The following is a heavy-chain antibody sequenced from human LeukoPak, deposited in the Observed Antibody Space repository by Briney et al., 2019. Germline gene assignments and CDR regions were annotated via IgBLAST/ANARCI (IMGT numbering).Heavy chain of an antibody. D-gene: IGHD3-16*02. CDR3: ARHHYVWGSYRKFDAFDI. J-gene: IGHJ3*02. Sequence: SETLSLTCTVSGGSISSSSYYWGWIRQPPGKGLEWIGIIYYSGSTYYNPSLKSRVTISVDTSKNQFSLKLSSVTAADTAVYYCARHHYVWGSYRKFDAFDIWGQGTMVTVSS. CDR2: IYYSGST. CDR1: GGSISSSSYY. V-gene: IGHV4-39*01.